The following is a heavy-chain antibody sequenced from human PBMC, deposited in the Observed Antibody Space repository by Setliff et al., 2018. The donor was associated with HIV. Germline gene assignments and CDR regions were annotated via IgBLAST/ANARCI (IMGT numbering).Heavy chain of an antibody. CDR1: GTTAGSNY. CDR3: ACRYYDLWSNYYTGIPY. J-gene: IGHJ4*02. V-gene: IGHV4-59*04. CDR2: IYSGGTT. Sequence: GSLRLSCAVSGTTAGSNYISWIRQAPGKGLEWIGNIYSGGTTYYNSSLKSRVAISLDTSRNQFSLKLTSMTAADTSVYYCACRYYDLWSNYYTGIPYWGQGTLVTVSS. D-gene: IGHD3-3*01.